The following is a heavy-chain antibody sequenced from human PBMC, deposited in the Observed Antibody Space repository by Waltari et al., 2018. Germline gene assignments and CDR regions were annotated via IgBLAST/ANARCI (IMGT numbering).Heavy chain of an antibody. Sequence: EVQLVESGGGLIQPGGSLRLSCAASGFTVSSNSMSWVRQAPGRGLEWVSVIDSGGSTYYADAVKGRFTISRDNSKNTLYLQMNSLRAEDTAVYYCARGGPIRFLEWLGYYYYGMDVWGQGTTVTVSS. CDR1: GFTVSSNS. V-gene: IGHV3-53*01. CDR2: IDSGGST. D-gene: IGHD3-3*01. J-gene: IGHJ6*02. CDR3: ARGGPIRFLEWLGYYYYGMDV.